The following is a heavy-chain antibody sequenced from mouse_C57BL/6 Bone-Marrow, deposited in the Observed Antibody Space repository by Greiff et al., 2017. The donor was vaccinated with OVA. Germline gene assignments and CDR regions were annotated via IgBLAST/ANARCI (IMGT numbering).Heavy chain of an antibody. Sequence: VKLMESGAELVRPGTSVKVSCKASGYAFTNYLIEWVKQRPGQGLEWIGVINPGSGGTNYNEKFKGKATLTADKSSSTAYMQLSSLTSEDSAVYFCARRNFDGSIDYWGQGTTLTVSS. CDR3: ARRNFDGSIDY. V-gene: IGHV1-54*01. CDR1: GYAFTNYL. CDR2: INPGSGGT. D-gene: IGHD1-1*01. J-gene: IGHJ2*01.